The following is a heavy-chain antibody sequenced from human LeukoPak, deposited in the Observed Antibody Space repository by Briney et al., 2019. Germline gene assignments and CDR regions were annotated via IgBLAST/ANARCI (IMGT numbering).Heavy chain of an antibody. V-gene: IGHV3-21*01. D-gene: IGHD3-10*01. J-gene: IGHJ4*02. CDR3: VNRVYGSGGHVDY. Sequence: GGSLRLSCAASGFTFSSFSMNWIRQAPGKGLEWVSSITSSSGHIYYADSVKGRFTISRDNSKNTLYLQMSSLRAEDTAVYYCVNRVYGSGGHVDYWGQGTLVTVSS. CDR2: ITSSSGHI. CDR1: GFTFSSFS.